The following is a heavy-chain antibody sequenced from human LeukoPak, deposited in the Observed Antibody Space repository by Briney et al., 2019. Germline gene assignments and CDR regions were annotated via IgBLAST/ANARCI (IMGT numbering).Heavy chain of an antibody. CDR1: GGSISSSSYY. D-gene: IGHD3-22*01. J-gene: IGHJ4*02. V-gene: IGHV4-39*07. CDR3: ARDTPAYYYDSSGYISFDY. Sequence: PSETLSLTCTVSGGSISSSSYYWGWIRQSPGKGLEWIGSSYYSGSTYYNPSLKSRVTISVDTSKNQFSLKLSSVTAADTAVYYCARDTPAYYYDSSGYISFDYWGQGTLVTVSS. CDR2: SYYSGST.